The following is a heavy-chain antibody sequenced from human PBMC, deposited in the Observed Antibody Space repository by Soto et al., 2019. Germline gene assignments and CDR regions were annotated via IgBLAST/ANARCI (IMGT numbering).Heavy chain of an antibody. J-gene: IGHJ4*02. CDR2: ISAYNGNT. Sequence: ASVKVSCKASGYTFTSYGISWVRQAPGQGLEWMGWISAYNGNTNYAQKLQGRVTMTTDTSTSTAYMELRSLRSDDTAVYYCARDYAGYYDILTGYSHFDYWGQGTLVTVSS. V-gene: IGHV1-18*01. CDR1: GYTFTSYG. D-gene: IGHD3-9*01. CDR3: ARDYAGYYDILTGYSHFDY.